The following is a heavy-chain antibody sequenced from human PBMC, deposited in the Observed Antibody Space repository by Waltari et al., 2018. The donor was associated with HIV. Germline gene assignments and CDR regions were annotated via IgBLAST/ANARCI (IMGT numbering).Heavy chain of an antibody. V-gene: IGHV3-33*01. Sequence: QVELGEFGGGLVQPGRSRRPSMAASAFPLSSCVTHWCRQAPGKGLEWIAIIWYDGSNKYDGASVKGRFTISRDNSRNTLYLQMNSLRADDTAVYYCARGIPQSNWGHYYYGMDVWGQGTTVTVSS. CDR1: AFPLSSCV. CDR3: ARGIPQSNWGHYYYGMDV. CDR2: IWYDGSNK. J-gene: IGHJ6*02. D-gene: IGHD7-27*01.